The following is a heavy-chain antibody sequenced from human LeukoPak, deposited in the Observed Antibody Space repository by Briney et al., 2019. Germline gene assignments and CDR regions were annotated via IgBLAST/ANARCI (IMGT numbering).Heavy chain of an antibody. CDR1: GYTFIGYY. J-gene: IGHJ3*02. CDR3: AREPITIFGVITPHDAFDI. Sequence: ASVKVSCKASGYTFIGYYMYWVRQAPGQGLEWMGWINPNTGGTNYAQKFQGRVTMTRDTSISTAYMELSRLTSDDTAVYYCAREPITIFGVITPHDAFDIWGQGTMVTVSS. D-gene: IGHD3-3*01. V-gene: IGHV1-2*02. CDR2: INPNTGGT.